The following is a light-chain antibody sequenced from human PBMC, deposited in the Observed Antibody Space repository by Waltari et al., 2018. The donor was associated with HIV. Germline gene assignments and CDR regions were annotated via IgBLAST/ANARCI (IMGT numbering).Light chain of an antibody. V-gene: IGLV3-27*01. Sequence: SYELTQQPSSVSVSPGQTARITCSGDLLAKKYGRWFQQKPGQAPFLISYKDNERPSGVPARFSGSNSGTTVTLTIRGAQVEDEADYYCYSAADNNLVFAGGTKLTVL. J-gene: IGLJ3*02. CDR1: LLAKKY. CDR2: KDN. CDR3: YSAADNNLV.